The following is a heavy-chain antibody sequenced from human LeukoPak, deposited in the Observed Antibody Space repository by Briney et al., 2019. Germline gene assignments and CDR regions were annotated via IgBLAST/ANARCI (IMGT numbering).Heavy chain of an antibody. J-gene: IGHJ4*02. Sequence: SGTLSLTCAVSGGSISSSNWWSWVRQPPGKGLEWIGEIYHSGSTNYNPSLKSRVTISVDKSKNQFSLKLSSVTAADTAVYYCARDRSERPAGYFDYWGQGTLVTVSS. CDR2: IYHSGST. V-gene: IGHV4-4*02. CDR1: GGSISSSNW. CDR3: ARDRSERPAGYFDY.